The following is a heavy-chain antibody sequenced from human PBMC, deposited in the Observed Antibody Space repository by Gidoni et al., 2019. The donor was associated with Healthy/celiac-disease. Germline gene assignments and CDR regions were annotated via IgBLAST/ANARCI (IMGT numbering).Heavy chain of an antibody. D-gene: IGHD2-8*01. CDR3: ARAGYCTNGVCYFFFDY. V-gene: IGHV3-7*03. CDR1: GFTVSSYW. J-gene: IGHJ4*02. CDR2: IKQDGSEK. Sequence: EVQLVASGGGLVQPGGSLRLSCAASGFTVSSYWMGWVRQAPGKGLEWVANIKQDGSEKYYVDSVKGRFTISRDNAKNSLYLQMNSLRAEDTAVYYCARAGYCTNGVCYFFFDYWGQGTLVTVSS.